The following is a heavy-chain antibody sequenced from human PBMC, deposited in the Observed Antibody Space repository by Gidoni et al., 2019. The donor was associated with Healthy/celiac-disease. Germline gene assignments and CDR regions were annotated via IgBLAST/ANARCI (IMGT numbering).Heavy chain of an antibody. V-gene: IGHV3-30-3*01. CDR3: ARDELIAVAATGYYYGMDV. CDR1: GLHFTSHA. D-gene: IGHD6-19*01. Sequence: QVQLVESGGGVVRPRRSLILSCAAPGLHFTSHAMHWVRQAPGKGLEWVAVISYDGSNKYYADSVKGRFTISRDNSKNTLYLQMNSLRAEDTAVYYCARDELIAVAATGYYYGMDVWGQGTTVTVSS. J-gene: IGHJ6*02. CDR2: ISYDGSNK.